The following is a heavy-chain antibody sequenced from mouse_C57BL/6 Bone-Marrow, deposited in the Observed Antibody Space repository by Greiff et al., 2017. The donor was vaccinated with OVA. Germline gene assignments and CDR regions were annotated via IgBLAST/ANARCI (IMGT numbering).Heavy chain of an antibody. Sequence: VQLQQSGPELVKPGASVKISCKASGYAFSSSWMNWVKQRPGKGLEWIGRIYPGDGVTNYNGKFKGKATLTAAKSSSTAYMQLSSLASDDSAVYFCARHDGYSLDYWGKGTTLTVAS. CDR2: IYPGDGVT. CDR3: ARHDGYSLDY. V-gene: IGHV1-82*01. J-gene: IGHJ2*01. D-gene: IGHD2-3*01. CDR1: GYAFSSSW.